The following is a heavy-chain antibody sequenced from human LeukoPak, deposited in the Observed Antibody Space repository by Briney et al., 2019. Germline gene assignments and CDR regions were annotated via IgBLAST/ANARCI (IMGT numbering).Heavy chain of an antibody. V-gene: IGHV3-30*18. CDR3: AKLGTLDY. CDR1: GFTFSSYG. CDR2: ISYDGNNK. D-gene: IGHD1-7*01. J-gene: IGHJ4*02. Sequence: QPGGSLRLSCAASGFTFSSYGIHWVRQAPGKGLEWVAVISYDGNNKYYGDSVKGRFTISRDNSKNTLYLQMNSLRAEDTAVNYCAKLGTLDYWGQGTLVTVSS.